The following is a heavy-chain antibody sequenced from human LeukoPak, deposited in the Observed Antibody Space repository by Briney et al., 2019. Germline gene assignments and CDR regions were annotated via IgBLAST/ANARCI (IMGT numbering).Heavy chain of an antibody. CDR2: ISGSGGGT. V-gene: IGHV3-23*01. CDR1: GLTFSSYA. D-gene: IGHD5-12*01. Sequence: GGSLRLSCAGSGLTFSSYAMSWVRQAPGKGREGVSAISGSGGGTYYADSVKGRFTISRDNSKNPLYLQMNSLRAEDTAVYYCAKGHYSGHDPPRDWGQGTLVTVSS. CDR3: AKGHYSGHDPPRD. J-gene: IGHJ4*02.